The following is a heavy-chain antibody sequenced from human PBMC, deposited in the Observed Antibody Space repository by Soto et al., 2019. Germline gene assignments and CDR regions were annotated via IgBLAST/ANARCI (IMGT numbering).Heavy chain of an antibody. CDR2: IHPSGDT. J-gene: IGHJ1*01. CDR1: VYKFTTYF. V-gene: IGHV1-46*01. CDR3: VNGYCTTSPCSGDFHF. D-gene: IGHD2-2*03. Sequence: ASVKVSCKASVYKFTTYFIHWVRQAPGQGLEWMGMIHPSGDTGYAQKFRGRVTMTIDTSTTTAYMELRNLTSEDTAVYFSVNGYCTTSPCSGDFHFWGHGTLVTVSS.